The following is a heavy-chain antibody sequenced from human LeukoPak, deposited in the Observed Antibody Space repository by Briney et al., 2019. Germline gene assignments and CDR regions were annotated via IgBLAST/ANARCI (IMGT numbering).Heavy chain of an antibody. J-gene: IGHJ4*02. Sequence: ASVNASCKASGYTFTDYYIHWVRRAPGQGLEWMGWINPYSGGTDYAQRFQGRVTMTRDTSIRTTYMELSRLMSDDTAVYYCARARLGYYDLTGALLFHYWGQSPRVPVSS. CDR3: ARARLGYYDLTGALLFHY. V-gene: IGHV1-2*02. D-gene: IGHD3-16*01. CDR1: GYTFTDYY. CDR2: INPYSGGT.